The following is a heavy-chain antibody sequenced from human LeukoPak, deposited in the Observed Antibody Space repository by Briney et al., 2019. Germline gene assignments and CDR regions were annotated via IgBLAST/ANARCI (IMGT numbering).Heavy chain of an antibody. CDR1: GYTFTGYY. CDR2: INPNIGAT. J-gene: IGHJ4*02. CDR3: ARDRVGSGWPRPYYFEF. Sequence: ASVKVSCRPSGYTFTGYYMHWVRQAPGQVLEWMGWINPNIGATMYAQKFQGRVSMTRDTSVSTGYMELTSLRSDDTAVYYCARDRVGSGWPRPYYFEFWGQGTLVIVSS. V-gene: IGHV1-2*02. D-gene: IGHD6-19*01.